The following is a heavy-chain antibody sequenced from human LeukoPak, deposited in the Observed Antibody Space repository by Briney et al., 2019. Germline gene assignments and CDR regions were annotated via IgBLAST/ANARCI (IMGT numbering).Heavy chain of an antibody. J-gene: IGHJ5*02. Sequence: GASLRLSCAASGFTFSSYAMSWVRQAPGKGLEWVSAISGSGGSTYYADSVKGRFTISRDNSRNTLYLQMNSLRAEDTAVYYCAKGDYGGTPNWFDPWGQGTLVTVSS. CDR3: AKGDYGGTPNWFDP. CDR2: ISGSGGST. D-gene: IGHD4-23*01. CDR1: GFTFSSYA. V-gene: IGHV3-23*01.